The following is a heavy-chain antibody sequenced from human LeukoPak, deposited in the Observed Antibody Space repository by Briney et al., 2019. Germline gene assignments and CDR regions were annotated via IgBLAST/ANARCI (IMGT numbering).Heavy chain of an antibody. J-gene: IGHJ4*02. CDR3: AKKAQYDGHNPLDY. V-gene: IGHV3-7*03. CDR2: IKQDETEK. CDR1: GFTFSNFW. D-gene: IGHD3-16*01. Sequence: QPGESLRLSCTASGFTFSNFWLGWVRQAPGKGLEWVANIKQDETEKFYLGSVKGRFTISRDNAKNSLYLQMNSLRVEDTALYFCAKKAQYDGHNPLDYWGQGTLVTVSA.